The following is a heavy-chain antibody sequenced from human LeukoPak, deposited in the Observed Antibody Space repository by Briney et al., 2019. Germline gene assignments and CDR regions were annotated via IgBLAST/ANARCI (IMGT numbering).Heavy chain of an antibody. J-gene: IGHJ6*03. Sequence: SETLSLTCSVSGGSISNYYWSWIRQSPGKGLEWIGYIYYSGSTHYNPSLKSRVTMSVDTSKNQFSLKLSSVTAADTAVYYCARGGVLLWFGELGYMDVWGKGTTVTISS. V-gene: IGHV4-59*04. CDR3: ARGGVLLWFGELGYMDV. D-gene: IGHD3-10*01. CDR1: GGSISNYY. CDR2: IYYSGST.